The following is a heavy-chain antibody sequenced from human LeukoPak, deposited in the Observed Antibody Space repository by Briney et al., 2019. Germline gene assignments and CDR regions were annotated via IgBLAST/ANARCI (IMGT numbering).Heavy chain of an antibody. J-gene: IGHJ5*02. V-gene: IGHV4-39*01. CDR3: AIRATYGSGIGGWFDP. CDR1: GDSISSSSYY. CDR2: IFHSGST. Sequence: SETLSLTCTVSGDSISSSSYYWGWIRQPPGKGLEWIGSIFHSGSTYYNPSLKSRVTISVDTSKNQFSLKLSSVTAADTAVYYCAIRATYGSGIGGWFDPWGQGTLVTVSS. D-gene: IGHD3-10*01.